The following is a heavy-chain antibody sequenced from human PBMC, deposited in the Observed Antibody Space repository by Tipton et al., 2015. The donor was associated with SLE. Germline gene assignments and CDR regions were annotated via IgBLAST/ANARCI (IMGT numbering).Heavy chain of an antibody. J-gene: IGHJ5*02. CDR1: GYTFTSYG. V-gene: IGHV1-18*01. CDR2: ISGYNGDT. D-gene: IGHD6-13*01. Sequence: QSGPEVKKPGASVKASCKASGYTFTSYGFSWVRQAPGQGLEWMGWISGYNGDTHYAQKLQGRVTMTTDTSTTTAYMELRSLRSDDTAVYYCARERQLGLWGQGTLVTVSS. CDR3: ARERQLGL.